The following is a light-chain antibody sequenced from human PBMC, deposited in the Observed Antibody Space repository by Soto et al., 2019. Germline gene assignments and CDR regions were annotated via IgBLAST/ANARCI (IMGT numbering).Light chain of an antibody. Sequence: QSALTQPASVSGSPGQSITISCTGTSSDVGGYNYVSWYQHHPGKAPKLMIYEVTNRPSGVSIRFSGSKSGYTASLTISGLQAEDEADYYCSSFTSRSTWVFGGGTKVTVL. CDR1: SSDVGGYNY. CDR3: SSFTSRSTWV. CDR2: EVT. V-gene: IGLV2-14*01. J-gene: IGLJ3*02.